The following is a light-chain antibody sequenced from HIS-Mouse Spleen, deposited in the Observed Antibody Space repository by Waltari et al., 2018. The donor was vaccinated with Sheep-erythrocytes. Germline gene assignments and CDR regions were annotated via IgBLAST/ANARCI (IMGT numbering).Light chain of an antibody. V-gene: IGLV2-8*01. CDR2: EVS. J-gene: IGLJ3*02. CDR3: SSYAGSNNWV. CDR1: SSDVRGHNY. Sequence: QSALAQPPSASGSPGQSVTISCTGTSSDVRGHNYVSWYQQHPGKAPKLMIYEVSKRPSGVPDRFSGSKSGNTASLTVSGLQAEDEADYYCSSYAGSNNWVFGGGTKLTVL.